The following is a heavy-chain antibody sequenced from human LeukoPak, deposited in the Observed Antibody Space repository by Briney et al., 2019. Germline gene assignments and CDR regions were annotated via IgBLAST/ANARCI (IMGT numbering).Heavy chain of an antibody. D-gene: IGHD3-10*01. CDR1: GNIFTGYY. CDR2: INPNGGGP. V-gene: IGHV1-2*02. CDR3: ATGLSSYYYGSGA. Sequence: ASVTVSCKASGNIFTGYYLHWVRQAPGQGLEWMGWINPNGGGPKYAPKFQGRVTMTRDTSINTVYMELSRLRSDDTAVYYCATGLSSYYYGSGAWGQGTLVTVSS. J-gene: IGHJ4*02.